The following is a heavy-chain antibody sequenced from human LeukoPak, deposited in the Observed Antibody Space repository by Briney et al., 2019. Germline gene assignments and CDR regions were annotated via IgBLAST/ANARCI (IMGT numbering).Heavy chain of an antibody. D-gene: IGHD3-22*01. CDR2: ISYDGSNK. Sequence: SGGSLRLSCAASGFTFSSYDMGWIRQAPGKGLEWVAVISYDGSNKYYADSVKGRFTISRDNSKNTLYLQMNSLRAEDTAVYYCARDSSTYYYDSSGRNNWFDPWGQGTLVTVSS. J-gene: IGHJ5*02. CDR3: ARDSSTYYYDSSGRNNWFDP. V-gene: IGHV3-30*03. CDR1: GFTFSSYD.